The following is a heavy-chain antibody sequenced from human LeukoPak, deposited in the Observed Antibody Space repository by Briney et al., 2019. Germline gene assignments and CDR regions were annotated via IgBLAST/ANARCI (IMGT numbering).Heavy chain of an antibody. CDR2: FDPEDGET. D-gene: IGHD3-10*01. V-gene: IGHV1-24*01. CDR3: ATDEVRGVLRSLHY. CDR1: GYTLTELS. Sequence: ASVKVSCKVSGYTLTELSMHWVRQAPGKGLEWMGGFDPEDGETVYAQKFQGRVTMTEDTSTDTAYMELSSLRAEDTAVYYCATDEVRGVLRSLHYGGQGTLVTVSS. J-gene: IGHJ4*02.